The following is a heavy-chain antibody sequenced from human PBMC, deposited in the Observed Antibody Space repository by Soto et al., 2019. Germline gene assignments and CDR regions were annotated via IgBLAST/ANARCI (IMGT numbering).Heavy chain of an antibody. V-gene: IGHV1-2*02. Sequence: ASVKVSCKTSGDTFTDSSMHWVRQAPGQGLEWMGWINLNSGDTNYAEKFRGRVTMTRDTSIITAYMELTRLKSDDTAVYYCARDLGGYDLYGPDTWGQGTLVTVST. CDR1: GDTFTDSS. J-gene: IGHJ5*02. CDR3: ARDLGGYDLYGPDT. CDR2: INLNSGDT. D-gene: IGHD5-12*01.